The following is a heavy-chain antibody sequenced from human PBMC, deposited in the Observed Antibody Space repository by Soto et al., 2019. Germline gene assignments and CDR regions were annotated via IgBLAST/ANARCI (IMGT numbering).Heavy chain of an antibody. J-gene: IGHJ3*02. Sequence: QVQLVQSGAEVKKPGSSVKVSCKASGGTFSSYAISWVRQAPGQGLEWMGGIIPIFGTANYAQKFQGRVTITADESRNTDYMELRSLRSEDTAVYYCARSTNYYDSSGYPWGAFDIWGQGTMVTVSS. CDR1: GGTFSSYA. CDR2: IIPIFGTA. CDR3: ARSTNYYDSSGYPWGAFDI. V-gene: IGHV1-69*12. D-gene: IGHD3-22*01.